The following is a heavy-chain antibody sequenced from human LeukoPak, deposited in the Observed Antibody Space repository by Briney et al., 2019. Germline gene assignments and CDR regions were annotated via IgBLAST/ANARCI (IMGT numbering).Heavy chain of an antibody. V-gene: IGHV3-30*03. CDR2: IPYDGSNK. D-gene: IGHD1-1*01. CDR3: ARDERGNWNDTPRY. CDR1: GFTFSTYA. J-gene: IGHJ4*02. Sequence: GGSLRLSCAASGFTFSTYAMHWVRQAPGKGLEWVAVIPYDGSNKYYADSVKGRFTISRDNSKNTLYLQMNTLRDEDTGIYYCARDERGNWNDTPRYWGQGILVTVSS.